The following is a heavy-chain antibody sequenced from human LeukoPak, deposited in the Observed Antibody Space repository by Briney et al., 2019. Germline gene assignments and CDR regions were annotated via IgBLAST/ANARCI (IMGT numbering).Heavy chain of an antibody. CDR3: ARDPSSRYGDENYFDY. V-gene: IGHV3-30-3*01. CDR2: ISYDGSNK. CDR1: GFTFSSYA. D-gene: IGHD4-17*01. J-gene: IGHJ4*02. Sequence: GGSLRLSCAASGFTFSSYAMSWVRQAPGKGLEWVAVISYDGSNKYYADSVKGRFTISRDNSKNTLYLQMNSLRAEDTAVYYCARDPSSRYGDENYFDYWGQGTLVTVSS.